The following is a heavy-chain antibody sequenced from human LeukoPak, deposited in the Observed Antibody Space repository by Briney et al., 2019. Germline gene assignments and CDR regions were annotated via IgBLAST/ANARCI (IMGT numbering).Heavy chain of an antibody. CDR2: ISGSGGST. V-gene: IGHV3-23*01. D-gene: IGHD3-22*01. Sequence: GGSLRLSCAASGFTVSSNFMSWVRQAPGKGLEWVSAISGSGGSTYYADSVKGRFTISRDNSKNTLYLQMNNLRAEDTAVYYCAKDGYRQEDSSGQINWVDPWGQGTLVTVSS. J-gene: IGHJ5*02. CDR3: AKDGYRQEDSSGQINWVDP. CDR1: GFTVSSNF.